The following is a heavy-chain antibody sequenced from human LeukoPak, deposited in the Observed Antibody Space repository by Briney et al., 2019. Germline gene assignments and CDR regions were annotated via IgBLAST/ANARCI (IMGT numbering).Heavy chain of an antibody. CDR3: AKGHYYGSGSLDY. CDR2: IGGRDGST. J-gene: IGHJ4*02. V-gene: IGHV3-23*01. D-gene: IGHD3-10*01. Sequence: GGSLRLSCAASGFTFSSYWMNWVRQAPGKGLEWVSAIGGRDGSTYYADSVKGRFTISRDNSKNTLYVQMNSLRAEDTAVYYCAKGHYYGSGSLDYWGQGTLVTVSS. CDR1: GFTFSSYW.